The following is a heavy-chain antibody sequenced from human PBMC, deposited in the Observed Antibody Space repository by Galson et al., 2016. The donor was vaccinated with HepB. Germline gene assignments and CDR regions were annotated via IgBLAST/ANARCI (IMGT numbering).Heavy chain of an antibody. CDR1: GYTFNSYA. CDR3: AKAAGGSYDY. D-gene: IGHD2-15*01. Sequence: SCKASGYTFNSYAIHXXXQAXXQRXXXMGXXXTAXXDTXYXQKXQXGLXITRGTSASTAYMELSGLRSEDKAVYFCAKAAGGSYDYWGQGTLVTVSS. CDR2: XXTAXXDT. J-gene: IGHJ4*02. V-gene: IGHV1-3*04.